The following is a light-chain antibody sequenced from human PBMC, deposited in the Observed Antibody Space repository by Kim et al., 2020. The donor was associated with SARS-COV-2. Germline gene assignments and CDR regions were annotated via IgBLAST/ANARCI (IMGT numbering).Light chain of an antibody. J-gene: IGKJ1*01. V-gene: IGKV3-15*01. CDR3: QNYEYSPPWT. CDR1: QSVGTN. CDR2: GAS. Sequence: IVMTQSPDTLSVSPGESATLSCRASQSVGTNLAWYQQRPGQTPRLILYGASTRATGVPARFSGTGSGTEFTLTISSLQPEDFALYYCQNYEYSPPWTFGRGTKVDIK.